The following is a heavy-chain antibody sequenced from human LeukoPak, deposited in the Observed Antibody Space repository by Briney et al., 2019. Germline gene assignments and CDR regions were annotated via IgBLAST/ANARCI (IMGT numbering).Heavy chain of an antibody. J-gene: IGHJ4*02. CDR2: IYTSGST. D-gene: IGHD3-3*01. CDR3: ARGHGRITIFGVVIRWAFDY. V-gene: IGHV4-4*07. Sequence: SETLSLTCTVSGGSISSYYWSWIRQPAGKGLEWIGRIYTSGSTKYNSSLKSRVTMSVDTSKNQFSLKLSSVTAADTAVYYCARGHGRITIFGVVIRWAFDYWGQGTLVTVSS. CDR1: GGSISSYY.